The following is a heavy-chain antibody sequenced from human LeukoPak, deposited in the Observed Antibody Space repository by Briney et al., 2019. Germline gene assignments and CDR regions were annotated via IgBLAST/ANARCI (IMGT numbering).Heavy chain of an antibody. CDR2: IYTSGST. CDR1: GGSISSGSYY. CDR3: ARGPAAIGWFDP. V-gene: IGHV4-61*02. D-gene: IGHD2-2*02. J-gene: IGHJ5*02. Sequence: SQTLSLTCTVSGGSISSGSYYWSWIRQPAGKGLEWIGRIYTSGSTNYNPSLKSRVTISVDTSKNQFSLKLSSVTAADTAVYYCARGPAAIGWFDPWGQGTLVTVSS.